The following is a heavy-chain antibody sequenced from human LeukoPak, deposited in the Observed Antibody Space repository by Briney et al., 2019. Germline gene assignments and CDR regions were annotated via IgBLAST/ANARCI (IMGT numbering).Heavy chain of an antibody. CDR2: ISAYNGNI. V-gene: IGHV1-18*01. D-gene: IGHD3-22*01. Sequence: GASVKVSCKASGYTFTNYGISWVRQAPGQGLEWMGWISAYNGNINYAQKLQGRVTMTTDTPTSTAYMELRSLRSDDTAVYFCARVDYYESTGYYGAFDYWGQGTLVSVSS. CDR3: ARVDYYESTGYYGAFDY. CDR1: GYTFTNYG. J-gene: IGHJ4*02.